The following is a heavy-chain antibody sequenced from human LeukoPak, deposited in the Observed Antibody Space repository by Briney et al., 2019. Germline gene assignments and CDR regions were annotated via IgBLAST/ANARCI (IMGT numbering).Heavy chain of an antibody. Sequence: RGSLRLSCTASGFIFSDYGMSWVRQAPGKGLEWVSSINWNSGTTGYAESVKGRFTISRDNARNTLYLQMNSLRAGDTAFYFCARDPFTGTGSHSGYYYYPMDVWGQGTTVTVSS. J-gene: IGHJ6*02. V-gene: IGHV3-20*04. CDR3: ARDPFTGTGSHSGYYYYPMDV. D-gene: IGHD6-19*01. CDR1: GFIFSDYG. CDR2: INWNSGTT.